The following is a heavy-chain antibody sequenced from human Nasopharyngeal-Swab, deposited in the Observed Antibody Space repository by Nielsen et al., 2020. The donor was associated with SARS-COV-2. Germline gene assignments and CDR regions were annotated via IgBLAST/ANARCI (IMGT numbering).Heavy chain of an antibody. V-gene: IGHV4-31*02. J-gene: IGHJ4*02. D-gene: IGHD1-26*01. Sequence: WIRQPPGKGLEWIGYIYYSGSTYYNTALKSRVTRSVDTSKNQFSLKLSSVTAADTAVYYCARANSGSYFDYWGQGTLVTVSS. CDR3: ARANSGSYFDY. CDR2: IYYSGST.